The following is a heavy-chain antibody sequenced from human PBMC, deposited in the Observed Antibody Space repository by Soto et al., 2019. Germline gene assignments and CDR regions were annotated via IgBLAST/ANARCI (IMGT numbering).Heavy chain of an antibody. Sequence: PGGSLRLSCAASGFTFTSYSMNWVRQAPGKGLEWISSISSSSNYIYYADSVKGRFTISRDNAKNSLYLQMNSLRAEDTAVYYCERGETYDYWGQGTLVTVSS. CDR3: ERGETYDY. CDR1: GFTFTSYS. CDR2: ISSSSNYI. V-gene: IGHV3-21*01. J-gene: IGHJ4*02.